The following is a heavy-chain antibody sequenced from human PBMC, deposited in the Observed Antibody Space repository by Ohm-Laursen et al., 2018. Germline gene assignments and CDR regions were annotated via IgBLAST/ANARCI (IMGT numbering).Heavy chain of an antibody. CDR3: ARDSGHYYDSSGYYFLDY. CDR1: GYTFTGYY. Sequence: SSVKVSCKASGYTFTGYYMHWVRQAPGQGLEWMGWISGYNGNTNYAQKFQGGVTMTTDTSTSTAYMELRSLRSDDTAVYYCARDSGHYYDSSGYYFLDYWGQGTLVTVSS. CDR2: ISGYNGNT. V-gene: IGHV1-18*04. J-gene: IGHJ4*02. D-gene: IGHD3-22*01.